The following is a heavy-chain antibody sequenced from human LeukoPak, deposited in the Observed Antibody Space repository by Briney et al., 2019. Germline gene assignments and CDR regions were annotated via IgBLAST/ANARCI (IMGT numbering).Heavy chain of an antibody. J-gene: IGHJ4*02. V-gene: IGHV4-4*02. CDR2: IYHSGST. D-gene: IGHD3-16*01. CDR3: ARGEFDGGVYFDY. Sequence: PSGTLSLTCAVSGGSISSSNWWSWVRQPPGKGLGWIGEIYHSGSTNYNPSLKSRVTISVDKSKNQFSLKLTSVTAADTAVYYCARGEFDGGVYFDYWGQGTLVTVSS. CDR1: GGSISSSNW.